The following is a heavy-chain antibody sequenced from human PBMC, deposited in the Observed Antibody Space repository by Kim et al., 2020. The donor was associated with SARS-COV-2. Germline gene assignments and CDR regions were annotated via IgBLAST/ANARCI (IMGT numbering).Heavy chain of an antibody. CDR2: IYTSGST. V-gene: IGHV4-4*07. CDR3: ARDGYSSSSVGWFDP. CDR1: GGSISSYY. D-gene: IGHD6-6*01. J-gene: IGHJ5*02. Sequence: SETLSLTCTVSGGSISSYYWSWIRQPAGKGLEWIGRIYTSGSTNYNPSLKSRVTMSVDTSKNQFSLKLSSVTAADTAVYYCARDGYSSSSVGWFDPWGQGTLVTVSS.